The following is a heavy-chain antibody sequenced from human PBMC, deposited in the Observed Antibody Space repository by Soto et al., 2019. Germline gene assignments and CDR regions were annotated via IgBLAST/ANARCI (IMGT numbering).Heavy chain of an antibody. Sequence: EVQLLESGGGLVQPGGSLRLSCAASGFTFNNYAMTWVRQAPGKGLEWVSAISGGGNTTSYADSVKGRFTVPRYGSKNTLYLQMTSLRAEDTALYYCAKGRGGSGSLTPRVDFWGQGTLVTVSS. V-gene: IGHV3-23*01. CDR1: GFTFNNYA. D-gene: IGHD3-10*01. CDR2: ISGGGNTT. J-gene: IGHJ4*02. CDR3: AKGRGGSGSLTPRVDF.